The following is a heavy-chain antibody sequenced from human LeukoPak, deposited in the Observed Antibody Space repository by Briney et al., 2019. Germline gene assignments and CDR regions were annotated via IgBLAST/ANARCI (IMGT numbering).Heavy chain of an antibody. J-gene: IGHJ2*01. CDR1: GHTFTTYD. V-gene: IGHV1-8*01. Sequence: ASVKVSCKASGHTFTTYDIHWVRQAPGQGLQWMGCWDPSSGNTRYEQKFQRRLTMTGSTSINTAYMELTSLRSEDTAVYYCARGRVAGATWVFWYFDLWGRGTLVTVSS. CDR3: ARGRVAGATWVFWYFDL. D-gene: IGHD1-26*01. CDR2: WDPSSGNT.